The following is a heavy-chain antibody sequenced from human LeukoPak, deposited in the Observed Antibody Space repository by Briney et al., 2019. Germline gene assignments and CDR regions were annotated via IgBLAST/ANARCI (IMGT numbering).Heavy chain of an antibody. CDR2: INHSGST. CDR3: ASSQRTGDHLIFGNFDY. CDR1: GGSFSGYY. D-gene: IGHD3-3*02. V-gene: IGHV4-34*01. Sequence: PSETLSLTCAVYGGSFSGYYWSWIRQPPGNGLEWIGEINHSGSTNYNPSLKSRVTISVDTSKNQFSLKLSSVTAADTAVYYCASSQRTGDHLIFGNFDYWGQGTLVTVSS. J-gene: IGHJ4*02.